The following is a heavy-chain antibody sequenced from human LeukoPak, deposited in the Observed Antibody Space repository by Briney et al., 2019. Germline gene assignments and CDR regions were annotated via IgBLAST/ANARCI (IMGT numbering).Heavy chain of an antibody. V-gene: IGHV1-18*01. CDR2: ISAYNGNT. J-gene: IGHJ5*02. CDR1: GYTFTSYA. CDR3: ARDVPLFSWLRSGPPFDP. D-gene: IGHD5-12*01. Sequence: ASVKVSCKASGYTFTSYAMHWVRQAPGQRLEWMGWISAYNGNTNYAQKLQGRVTMTTDTSTSTAYMELRSLRSDDTAVYYCARDVPLFSWLRSGPPFDPWGQGTLVTVSS.